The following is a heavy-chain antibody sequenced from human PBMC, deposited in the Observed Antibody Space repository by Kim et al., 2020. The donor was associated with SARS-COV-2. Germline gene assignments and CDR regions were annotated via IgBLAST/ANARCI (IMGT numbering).Heavy chain of an antibody. V-gene: IGHV5-10-1*01. Sequence: GESLKISCEASGYDFTRYWISWVRQMPGRGLQWMGRIDPSNSYTDYSPSFQGHVTMSTDKSIRTVFLQWSSLRASDTAMYYCATEYFDWLVDIWGQGTMVTVSS. CDR1: GYDFTRYW. J-gene: IGHJ3*02. D-gene: IGHD3-9*01. CDR2: IDPSNSYT. CDR3: ATEYFDWLVDI.